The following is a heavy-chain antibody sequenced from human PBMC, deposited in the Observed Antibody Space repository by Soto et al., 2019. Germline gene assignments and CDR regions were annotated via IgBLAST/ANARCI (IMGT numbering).Heavy chain of an antibody. V-gene: IGHV1-69*06. CDR1: GGTFSSYA. CDR3: AVGYCSSTSCYTDRYYYHYGMDV. D-gene: IGHD2-2*02. J-gene: IGHJ6*02. Sequence: GASVKVSCKASGGTFSSYAISWVRQAPGQGLEWMGGIIPIFGTANYAQKFQGRVTITADKSTSTAYMELSSLRSEDTAVYYCAVGYCSSTSCYTDRYYYHYGMDVWGQGTTVTVSS. CDR2: IIPIFGTA.